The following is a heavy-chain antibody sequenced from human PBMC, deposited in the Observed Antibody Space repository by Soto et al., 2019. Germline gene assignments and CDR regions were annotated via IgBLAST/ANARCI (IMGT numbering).Heavy chain of an antibody. D-gene: IGHD3-3*01. CDR1: GFTFSSYS. CDR3: VRGRTVNYHDDFDS. Sequence: QVQLVESGGGVVQPGRSLRLSCAASGFTFSSYSMHWVRQAPGKGLEWVAAMSYDENSKYFADSVKGRFTISRDNSKNTLSLQMNSLGPEDSAVYYCVRGRTVNYHDDFDSWGQGTLVTVSS. CDR2: MSYDENSK. V-gene: IGHV3-30-3*01. J-gene: IGHJ4*02.